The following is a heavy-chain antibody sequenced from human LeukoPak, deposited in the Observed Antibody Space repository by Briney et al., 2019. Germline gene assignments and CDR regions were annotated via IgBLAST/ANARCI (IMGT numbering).Heavy chain of an antibody. D-gene: IGHD3-10*01. V-gene: IGHV4-59*01. CDR1: GGSISSYY. CDR3: ARYPGLEGAGSKGAFDY. J-gene: IGHJ4*02. Sequence: PSETLSLTCTVSGGSISSYYWSWIRQPPGKGLEWIGYIYYSGSTNYNPSLKSRVTISVDMSKNQFSLKLRSVTAADTAVYYCARYPGLEGAGSKGAFDYWGQETLVTVSS. CDR2: IYYSGST.